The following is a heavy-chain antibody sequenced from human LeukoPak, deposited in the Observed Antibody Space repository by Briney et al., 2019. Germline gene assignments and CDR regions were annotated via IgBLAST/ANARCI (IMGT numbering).Heavy chain of an antibody. CDR3: ASLTWYYDSSGYYLGPFDY. Sequence: GASVKVSCKASGGTFSSYAISWVRQAPGQGLEWMGRIIPILGIANYAQKFQGRVTITADKSTSTAYMELSSLRSGDTAVYYCASLTWYYDSSGYYLGPFDYWGQGTLVTVSS. D-gene: IGHD3-22*01. CDR2: IIPILGIA. J-gene: IGHJ4*02. CDR1: GGTFSSYA. V-gene: IGHV1-69*04.